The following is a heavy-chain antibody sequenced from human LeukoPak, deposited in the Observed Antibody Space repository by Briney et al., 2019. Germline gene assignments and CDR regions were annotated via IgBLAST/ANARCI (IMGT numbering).Heavy chain of an antibody. CDR3: ARGPAATHYNWFDP. Sequence: PSETLSLTCTVSGGSISSYYWSWIRQPAGKGLEWIGRIYTSGSTNYNPSLKSRVTMSVDTSKNQFSLKLSSVTAADTAVYYCARGPAATHYNWFDPWGQGTLVTVSS. CDR2: IYTSGST. J-gene: IGHJ5*02. CDR1: GGSISSYY. D-gene: IGHD2-2*01. V-gene: IGHV4-4*07.